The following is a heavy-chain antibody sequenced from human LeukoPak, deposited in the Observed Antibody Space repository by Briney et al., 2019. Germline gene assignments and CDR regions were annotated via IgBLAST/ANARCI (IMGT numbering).Heavy chain of an antibody. CDR1: GFTFGDYA. CDR2: IRSKANGGTT. J-gene: IGHJ4*02. CDR3: SRGWSVAAAAHYDH. Sequence: PGRSLRLSCLASGFTFGDYAMTWVRQAPGKGLEWVGFIRSKANGGTTEYAASVKGRFTISRDDSKSIAYLEVNSLQTEDTAVYYCSRGWSVAAAAHYDHWGQGTLVTVSS. D-gene: IGHD2-2*01. V-gene: IGHV3-49*04.